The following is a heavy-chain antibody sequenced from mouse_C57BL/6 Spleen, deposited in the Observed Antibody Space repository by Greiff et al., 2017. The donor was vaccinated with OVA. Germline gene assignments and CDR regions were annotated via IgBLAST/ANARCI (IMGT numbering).Heavy chain of an antibody. V-gene: IGHV1-42*01. CDR1: GYSFTGYY. Sequence: EVKLQESGPELVKPGASVKISCKASGYSFTGYYMNWVKQSPEKSLEWIGEINPSTGGTTYNQKFKAKATLTVDKSSSTAYMQLKSLTSEDSAVYYCAREEGTGTIYWGQGTTLTVSS. D-gene: IGHD4-1*01. J-gene: IGHJ2*01. CDR3: AREEGTGTIY. CDR2: INPSTGGT.